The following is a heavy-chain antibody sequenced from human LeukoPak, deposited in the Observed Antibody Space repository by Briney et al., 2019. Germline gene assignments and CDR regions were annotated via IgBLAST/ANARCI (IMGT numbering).Heavy chain of an antibody. CDR1: GFTFSSYW. CDR2: IKSDGSST. V-gene: IGHV3-74*01. CDR3: AREGMYGSSSYYYYMDV. Sequence: GGSLRLSCAASGFTFSSYWMHWVRQAPGKGLVWVSRIKSDGSSTSYADSVKGRFTISRDNAKNTLYLQMNSLRAEDTAVYYCAREGMYGSSSYYYYMDVWGKGTTVTVSS. D-gene: IGHD6-6*01. J-gene: IGHJ6*03.